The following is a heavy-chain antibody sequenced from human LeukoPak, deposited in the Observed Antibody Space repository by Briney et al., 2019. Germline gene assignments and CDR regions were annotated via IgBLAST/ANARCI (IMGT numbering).Heavy chain of an antibody. J-gene: IGHJ4*02. Sequence: SETLSLTCTVSGYSISSGYYWGWIRQPPGKGLEWIGSIYHSGSTYYNPSLKSRVTISVDTSKNQFSLKLSSVTAADTAVYYCARNPHSGSYSNFDYWGQGTLVTVSS. D-gene: IGHD1-26*01. CDR2: IYHSGST. CDR3: ARNPHSGSYSNFDY. V-gene: IGHV4-38-2*02. CDR1: GYSISSGYY.